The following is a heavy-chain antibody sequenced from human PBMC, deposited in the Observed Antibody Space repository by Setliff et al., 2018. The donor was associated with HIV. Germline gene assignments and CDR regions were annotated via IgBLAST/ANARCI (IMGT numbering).Heavy chain of an antibody. CDR2: VYSSVST. Sequence: SETLSLTCTVSGGSIGIRSYFWGWIRQPPGKGLEWIGSVYSSVSTYYNPSLKSRVTVSVDTSKDQFSLRLSSVTVADTAVYYCASGQWLEHAFDIWGQGTVVTVSS. J-gene: IGHJ3*02. D-gene: IGHD6-19*01. CDR3: ASGQWLEHAFDI. V-gene: IGHV4-39*01. CDR1: GGSIGIRSYF.